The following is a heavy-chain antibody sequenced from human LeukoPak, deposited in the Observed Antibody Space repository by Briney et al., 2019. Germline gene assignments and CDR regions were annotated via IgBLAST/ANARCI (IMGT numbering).Heavy chain of an antibody. CDR3: ARDHSGFPNWFDP. CDR1: GGSISSYY. J-gene: IGHJ5*02. Sequence: PSETLSLTCTVSGGSISSYYWSWIRQPPGKGLEWIGYIYYSGSTNYNPPLKSRVTISVDTSKNQFSLKLSSVTAADTAVYYCARDHSGFPNWFDPWGQGTLVTVSS. D-gene: IGHD3-10*01. V-gene: IGHV4-59*01. CDR2: IYYSGST.